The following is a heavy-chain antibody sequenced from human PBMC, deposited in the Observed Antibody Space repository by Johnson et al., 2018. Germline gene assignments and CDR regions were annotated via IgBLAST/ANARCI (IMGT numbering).Heavy chain of an antibody. D-gene: IGHD3-10*01. CDR2: IWYDGSNK. J-gene: IGHJ3*02. CDR1: GFTFSSYG. V-gene: IGHV3-33*01. CDR3: ARDRGDGSGGYGAFDI. Sequence: QVQLVQSGGGVVQPGRSLRLSCAASGFTFSSYGMHWVRQAPGKGLEWVAVIWYDGSNKYYADSVKGRFTISRDNSKNTLYLQMNSLGGEDTAVSYCARDRGDGSGGYGAFDIWGQGPMVTGSS.